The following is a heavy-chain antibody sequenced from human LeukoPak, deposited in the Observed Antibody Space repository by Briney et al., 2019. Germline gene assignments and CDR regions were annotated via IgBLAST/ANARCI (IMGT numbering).Heavy chain of an antibody. D-gene: IGHD2-15*01. V-gene: IGHV4-39*02. CDR3: ARDGGCSGGSCHLIYWYFDL. CDR1: GGSISSSSYY. CDR2: IYYSGST. Sequence: SETLSLTCTVSGGSISSSSYYWGWIRQPPGKGLEWIGSIYYSGSTYYNPSLKSRVTISVDTSKNQFSLKLSSVTAADTAVYYCARDGGCSGGSCHLIYWYFDLWGRGTLVTVSS. J-gene: IGHJ2*01.